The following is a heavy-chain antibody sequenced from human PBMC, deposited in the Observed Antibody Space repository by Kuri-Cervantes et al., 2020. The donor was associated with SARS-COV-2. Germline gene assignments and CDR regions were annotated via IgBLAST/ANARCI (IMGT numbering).Heavy chain of an antibody. CDR2: INHSGST. V-gene: IGHV4-34*01. CDR3: ARHGRDCSSTNCYFDY. CDR1: CGSFSGYY. Sequence: SCAVYCGSFSGYYWSWIRQPPGKGLEWIGEINHSGSTNYNPSLKSRVTISVDTSKNQFSLKLSSVTAADTATYYCARHGRDCSSTNCYFDYWGQGTLVTVSS. J-gene: IGHJ4*02. D-gene: IGHD2-2*01.